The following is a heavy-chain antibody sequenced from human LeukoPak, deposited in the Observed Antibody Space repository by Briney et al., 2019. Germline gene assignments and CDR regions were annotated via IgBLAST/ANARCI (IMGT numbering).Heavy chain of an antibody. CDR1: GYTFTSYY. CDR3: ARVGDYVWGSYRSLPFDY. J-gene: IGHJ4*02. CDR2: INPSGGST. V-gene: IGHV1-46*01. D-gene: IGHD3-16*02. Sequence: ASVKVSCKASGYTFTSYYMHWVRQAPGQGLEWMGIINPSGGSTSYAQKFQGRVTMTRDTSTSTVYVELSSLRSEDTAVYYCARVGDYVWGSYRSLPFDYWGQGTLVTVSS.